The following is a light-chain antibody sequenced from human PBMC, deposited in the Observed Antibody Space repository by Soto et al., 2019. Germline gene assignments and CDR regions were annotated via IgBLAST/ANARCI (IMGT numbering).Light chain of an antibody. CDR2: GAS. CDR3: QQYNNWPPLT. V-gene: IGKV3-15*01. CDR1: QSVSSN. J-gene: IGKJ4*01. Sequence: EIVMTQSPATLSVSPGERATLSCRASQSVSSNLAWYQQKPGQAPRLLIYGASTRATGIPARFSGSGSGTEFTLTISSLQSADVAVDYCQQYNNWPPLTFGGGTKVEIK.